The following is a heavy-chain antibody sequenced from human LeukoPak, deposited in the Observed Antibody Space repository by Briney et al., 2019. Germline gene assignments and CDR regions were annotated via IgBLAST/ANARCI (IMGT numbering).Heavy chain of an antibody. J-gene: IGHJ4*02. Sequence: GGSPRLSCAASGFTFSSYWMHWVRQAPGKELVWVSRINSDGSSTSYADSVKGRFTISRDNAKNTLYLEMNSLRAEDTAVYFCTRGDSGGLHWGQGTLVTVSS. CDR3: TRGDSGGLH. V-gene: IGHV3-74*01. D-gene: IGHD4-23*01. CDR1: GFTFSSYW. CDR2: INSDGSST.